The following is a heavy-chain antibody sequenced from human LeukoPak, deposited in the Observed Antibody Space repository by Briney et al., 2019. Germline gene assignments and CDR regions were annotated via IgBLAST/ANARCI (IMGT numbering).Heavy chain of an antibody. CDR2: IYYSGIP. CDR1: GGSISSGGYY. Sequence: SETLSLTCTVSGGSISSGGYYWSWIRQHPGKGLEWIVYIYYSGIPYYNPSLKSRVTISVDTSKNQFSLKLSSVTAADTAVYYCAKTTVTTNWFDPWGQGTLVTVSS. V-gene: IGHV4-31*03. D-gene: IGHD4-17*01. CDR3: AKTTVTTNWFDP. J-gene: IGHJ5*02.